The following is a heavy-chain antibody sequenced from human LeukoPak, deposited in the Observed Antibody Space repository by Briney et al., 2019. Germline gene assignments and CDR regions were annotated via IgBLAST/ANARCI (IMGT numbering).Heavy chain of an antibody. D-gene: IGHD6-13*01. CDR2: IYTTGST. CDR3: ARDLRQQSAWFDP. CDR1: GGSVSSGSYY. Sequence: SETLSLTCTVSGGSVSSGSYYWSWIRQPAGKGLEWIGRIYTTGSTTYNPSLKSRVTMSVDTSKNQFSLNLSSVTAADTAVYYCARDLRQQSAWFDPWGQGTLVIVSS. V-gene: IGHV4-61*02. J-gene: IGHJ5*02.